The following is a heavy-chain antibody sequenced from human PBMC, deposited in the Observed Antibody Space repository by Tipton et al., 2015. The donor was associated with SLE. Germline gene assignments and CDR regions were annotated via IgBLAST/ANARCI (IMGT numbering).Heavy chain of an antibody. V-gene: IGHV4-39*07. Sequence: TLSLTCTVSGGSISSSSYYWGWNRQPPGKGLEWIGSIYYSGSTYYNPSLKSRVTISVDTSKNQFSLKLSSVTAADTAVYYCARGKDIVVARDAFDIWGQGTMVTVSS. J-gene: IGHJ3*02. D-gene: IGHD2-15*01. CDR3: ARGKDIVVARDAFDI. CDR1: GGSISSSSYY. CDR2: IYYSGST.